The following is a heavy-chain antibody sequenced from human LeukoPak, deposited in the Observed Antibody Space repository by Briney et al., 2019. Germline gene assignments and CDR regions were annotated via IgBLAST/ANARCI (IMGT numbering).Heavy chain of an antibody. D-gene: IGHD3-22*01. J-gene: IGHJ4*02. CDR3: ARGESDYYDRSGIGVDY. CDR1: GGSFSGYY. V-gene: IGHV4-34*01. Sequence: PSETLSLTCAVYGGSFSGYYWSWIRQPPGKGLEWIGEINHSGSTNYNPSLKSRVTISVDTSKNQFSLKLSSVTAADTAVYYCARGESDYYDRSGIGVDYWGQGTLVTVSS. CDR2: INHSGST.